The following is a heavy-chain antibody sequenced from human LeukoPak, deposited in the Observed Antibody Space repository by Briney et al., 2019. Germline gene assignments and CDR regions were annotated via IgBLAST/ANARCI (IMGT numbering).Heavy chain of an antibody. CDR2: IKQDGSEK. CDR3: AKGGWNFDL. Sequence: GGSLRLSCVASGFSFNSYWMSWVRQAPGKGLEWVANIKQDGSEKSYVGSVKGRFTISRDNAKNSLYLQMNSLRAADTAIYFCAKGGWNFDLWGRGTLLSVSS. V-gene: IGHV3-7*01. CDR1: GFSFNSYW. J-gene: IGHJ2*01.